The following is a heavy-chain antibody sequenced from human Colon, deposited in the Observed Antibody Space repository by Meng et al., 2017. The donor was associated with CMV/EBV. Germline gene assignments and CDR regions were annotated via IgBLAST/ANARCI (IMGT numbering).Heavy chain of an antibody. CDR1: GFSLTTRGVG. Sequence: QMTLKESVPALVKPTQTLTLTCTFSGFSLTTRGVGVGWIRQPPGKTLEWLALIYWDDDKRYSPSLKNRLTITKDTSKNQVVLTMTNMDPGDTGTYYCADRGDGDYVFDFWGQGALVTVSS. D-gene: IGHD4-17*01. V-gene: IGHV2-5*02. CDR3: ADRGDGDYVFDF. J-gene: IGHJ4*02. CDR2: IYWDDDK.